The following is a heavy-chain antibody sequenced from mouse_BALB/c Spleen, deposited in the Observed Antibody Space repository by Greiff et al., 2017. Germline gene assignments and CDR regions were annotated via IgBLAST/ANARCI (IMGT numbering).Heavy chain of an antibody. CDR1: GFTFSDYY. Sequence: EVHLVESGGGLVKPGGSLKLSCAASGFTFSDYYMYWVRQTPEKRLEWVATISDGGSYTYYPDSVKGRFTISRDNAKNNLYLQMSSLKSEDTAMYYCARAYRRGYEDYWGQGTSVTVSS. D-gene: IGHD2-14*01. V-gene: IGHV5-4*02. CDR3: ARAYRRGYEDY. J-gene: IGHJ4*01. CDR2: ISDGGSYT.